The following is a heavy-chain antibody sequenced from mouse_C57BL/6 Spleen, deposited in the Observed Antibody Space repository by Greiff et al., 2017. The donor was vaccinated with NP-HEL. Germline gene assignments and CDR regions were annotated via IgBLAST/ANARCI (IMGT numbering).Heavy chain of an antibody. V-gene: IGHV1-82*01. CDR2: IYPGDGDT. Sequence: QVQLKESGPELVKPGASVKISCKASGYAFSSSWMNWVKQRPGKGLEWIGRIYPGDGDTNYNGKFKGKATLTADKSSSTAYMQLSSLTSEDSAVYFCAREGSEYFDYWGQGTTLTVSS. CDR1: GYAFSSSW. J-gene: IGHJ2*01. CDR3: AREGSEYFDY.